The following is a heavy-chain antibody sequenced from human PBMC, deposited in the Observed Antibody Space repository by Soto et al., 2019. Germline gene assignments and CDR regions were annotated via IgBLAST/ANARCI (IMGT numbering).Heavy chain of an antibody. Sequence: PSETLLTCAVSGGSISSSNWWSWVRQPPGKGLEWIGEIYHSGSTNYNPSLKSRVTISVDKSKNQFSLKLSSVTAADTAVYYCASRNGELGDYWGQGTLVTVSS. V-gene: IGHV4-4*02. CDR3: ASRNGELGDY. J-gene: IGHJ4*02. D-gene: IGHD2-8*01. CDR1: GGSISSSNW. CDR2: IYHSGST.